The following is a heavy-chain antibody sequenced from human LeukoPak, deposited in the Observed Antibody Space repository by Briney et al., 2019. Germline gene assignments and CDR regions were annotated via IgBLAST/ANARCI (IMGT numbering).Heavy chain of an antibody. Sequence: ASVKVSCKASGYTFTSYGINWVRQATGQGLEWMGWMNPNSGNTGYAQKFQGRVTMTRNTSISTAYMELSSLRSEDTAVYYCARGGRSSGPYQYFDYWGQGTLVTVSS. CDR1: GYTFTSYG. CDR2: MNPNSGNT. CDR3: ARGGRSSGPYQYFDY. J-gene: IGHJ4*02. V-gene: IGHV1-8*02. D-gene: IGHD3-22*01.